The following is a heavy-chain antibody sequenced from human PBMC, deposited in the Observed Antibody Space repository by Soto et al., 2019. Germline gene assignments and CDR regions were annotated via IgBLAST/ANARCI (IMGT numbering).Heavy chain of an antibody. Sequence: SETLSLTCTVAGGSLSSGDYYWSWIGQPPGKGLEWIGYIYYSGSTYYNPSLKSRVTISVDTSKNQFSLKLSSVTAADTAVYYCARGTNYYDSSGYYYSSLHDFDIWGQGTMVPVSS. J-gene: IGHJ3*02. CDR1: GGSLSSGDYY. CDR2: IYYSGST. V-gene: IGHV4-30-4*01. CDR3: ARGTNYYDSSGYYYSSLHDFDI. D-gene: IGHD3-22*01.